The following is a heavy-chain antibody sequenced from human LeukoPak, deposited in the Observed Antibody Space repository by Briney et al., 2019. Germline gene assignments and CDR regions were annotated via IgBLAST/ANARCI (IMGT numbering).Heavy chain of an antibody. D-gene: IGHD3-16*02. J-gene: IGHJ4*02. V-gene: IGHV1-69*13. Sequence: ASVKVSCKASGGTFSSYAISWVRQAPGQGLEWMGGIIPIFGTANYAQKFQGRVTITADESPSTAYMELSSLRSEDTAVYYCARARHYDYIWGSYRYFDYWGQGTLVTVSS. CDR2: IIPIFGTA. CDR1: GGTFSSYA. CDR3: ARARHYDYIWGSYRYFDY.